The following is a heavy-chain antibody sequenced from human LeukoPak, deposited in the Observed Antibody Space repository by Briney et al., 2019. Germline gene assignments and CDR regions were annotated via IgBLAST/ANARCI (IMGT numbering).Heavy chain of an antibody. D-gene: IGHD1-1*01. CDR3: ARDFRGSSLQLGFDP. Sequence: ASVKVSCKASGYTFTSYGISWVRQAPGQGLEWMGWIRAYNGNTNYAQKLQGRVTMTTDTSTSTAYMELRSLRSDDTAVYYCARDFRGSSLQLGFDPWGQGTLVTVSS. J-gene: IGHJ5*02. V-gene: IGHV1-18*01. CDR2: IRAYNGNT. CDR1: GYTFTSYG.